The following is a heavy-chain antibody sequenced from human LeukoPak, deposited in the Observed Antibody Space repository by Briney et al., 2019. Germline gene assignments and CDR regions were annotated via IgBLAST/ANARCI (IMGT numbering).Heavy chain of an antibody. CDR3: ARDLDSGYGFGFDY. V-gene: IGHV3-30-3*01. Sequence: GGSLRLSCAAYGFTFSSYAMHWVRQAPGKGLEWVAVISYDGSNKYYADSVKARFTISRDNSKNTLYLQMNSLRAEDTAVYYCARDLDSGYGFGFDYWGQGTLVTVSS. D-gene: IGHD5-12*01. CDR2: ISYDGSNK. J-gene: IGHJ4*02. CDR1: GFTFSSYA.